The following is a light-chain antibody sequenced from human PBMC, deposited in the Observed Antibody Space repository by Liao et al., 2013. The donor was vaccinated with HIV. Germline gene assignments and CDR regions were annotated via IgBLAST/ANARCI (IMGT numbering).Light chain of an antibody. CDR2: YDS. CDR3: QVWESSSDHVV. V-gene: IGLV3-21*01. Sequence: SYELTQPPSVSVAPGKTATITCGGHNIGTKSVHWYQQRPGQAPLLVILYDSDRPSGIPERFSGSNSGNTATLTISRVEAGDEADYYCQVWESSSDHVVFGGGTKLTVL. CDR1: NIGTKS. J-gene: IGLJ2*01.